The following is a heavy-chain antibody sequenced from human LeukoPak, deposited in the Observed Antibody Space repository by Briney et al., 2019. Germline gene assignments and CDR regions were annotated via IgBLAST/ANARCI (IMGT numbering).Heavy chain of an antibody. CDR1: GFTFSSYA. CDR3: AKDRPLISYYGGNYASQH. CDR2: ISGSGGST. Sequence: GGSLRLSCAASGFTFSSYAMSWVRQAPGKGLEWVSAISGSGGSTYYADSVKGRFTISRDNSKNTLYLQMNSLRAEDTAVYYCAKDRPLISYYGGNYASQHWGQGTLVTVSS. D-gene: IGHD4-17*01. V-gene: IGHV3-23*01. J-gene: IGHJ1*01.